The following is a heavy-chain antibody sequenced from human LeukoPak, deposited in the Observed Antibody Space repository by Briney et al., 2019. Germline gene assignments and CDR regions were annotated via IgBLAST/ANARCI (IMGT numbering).Heavy chain of an antibody. D-gene: IGHD6-13*01. CDR3: ASAGYSSSWYPYWFDP. CDR1: GVTFSSYA. CDR2: ISGSGGST. Sequence: VQPGGSLRLSCAASGVTFSSYAMSWVCQAPGKGLEWVSAISGSGGSTYYADSVKGRFTISRDNSKNTLYLQMNSLRAEDTAVYYCASAGYSSSWYPYWFDPWGQGTLVTVSS. J-gene: IGHJ5*02. V-gene: IGHV3-23*01.